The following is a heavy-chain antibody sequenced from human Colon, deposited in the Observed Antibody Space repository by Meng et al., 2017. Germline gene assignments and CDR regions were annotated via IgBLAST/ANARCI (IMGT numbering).Heavy chain of an antibody. CDR1: GFSFSDYY. J-gene: IGHJ2*01. V-gene: IGHV3-11*01. D-gene: IGHD3-22*01. CDR2: MSSSDSTK. Sequence: GESLKISCTASGFSFSDYYMNWIRQAPGKGLEWVSYMSSSDSTKYYADSVKGRFTISRDNARNLLYLQMNSLRAEDTAVYYCARDRGKTTMISGYFNLWGRGTRV. CDR3: ARDRGKTTMISGYFNL.